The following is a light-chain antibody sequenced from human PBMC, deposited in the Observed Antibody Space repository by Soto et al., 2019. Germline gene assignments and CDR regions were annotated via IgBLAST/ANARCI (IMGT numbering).Light chain of an antibody. CDR3: QQYDNAPPGVT. CDR2: DAS. J-gene: IGKJ4*01. Sequence: DIQMTQYPSSLSASVGDRVTITCQASQDINNYLNWYQQKPGKAPKLLIYDASNLETGVPSRFSGSGSGTDFSLTISILQSEDIATYYCQQYDNAPPGVTFGGGTKVEFK. V-gene: IGKV1-33*01. CDR1: QDINNY.